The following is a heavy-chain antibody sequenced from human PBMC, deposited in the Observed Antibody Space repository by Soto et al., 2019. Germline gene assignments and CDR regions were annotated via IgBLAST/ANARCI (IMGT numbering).Heavy chain of an antibody. CDR3: ARGQWLVLDAFDI. D-gene: IGHD6-19*01. CDR1: GDSVSSNSAA. V-gene: IGHV6-1*01. J-gene: IGHJ3*02. Sequence: SQTLSPTCAISGDSVSSNSAAWYWIRQSPSRGLEWLGRTYYRSKWYNDYAVSVKSRITINPDTSKNQFSLQLNSVTPEDTGVYYCARGQWLVLDAFDIWGQGTMVTVSS. CDR2: TYYRSKWYN.